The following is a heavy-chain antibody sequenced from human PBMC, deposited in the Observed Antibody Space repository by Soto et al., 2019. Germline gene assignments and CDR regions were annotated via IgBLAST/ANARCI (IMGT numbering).Heavy chain of an antibody. Sequence: SVKVSCKASGGTFSSYAISWVRQAPGQGLEWMGGIIPIFGTANYAQKFQGRVTITADESTSTAYMELSSLRSEDTAVYYCARGLGYCSSTSCYLGHWCDPWGQGTLVTVSS. V-gene: IGHV1-69*13. J-gene: IGHJ5*02. CDR2: IIPIFGTA. D-gene: IGHD2-2*01. CDR3: ARGLGYCSSTSCYLGHWCDP. CDR1: GGTFSSYA.